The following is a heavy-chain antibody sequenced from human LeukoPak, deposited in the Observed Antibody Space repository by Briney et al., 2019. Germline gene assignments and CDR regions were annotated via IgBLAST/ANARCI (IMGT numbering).Heavy chain of an antibody. CDR1: GGSMSSYY. CDR3: ARSHSSGWYLGWFDP. Sequence: SGTLSLTCSVSGGSMSSYYFNWIRQPPGKGLEWIGSIHHNGITNYNPSLTNRVTISLDTSMDQISLKLTSLAAADTAVYYCARSHSSGWYLGWFDPWGQGTLVTVSS. J-gene: IGHJ5*01. V-gene: IGHV4-59*13. D-gene: IGHD6-19*01. CDR2: IHHNGIT.